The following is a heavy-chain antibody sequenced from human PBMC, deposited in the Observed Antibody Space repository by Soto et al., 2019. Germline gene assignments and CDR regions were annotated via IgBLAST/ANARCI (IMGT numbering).Heavy chain of an antibody. J-gene: IGHJ4*02. Sequence: ASVKVSCKTSGYTFTGHYIHWVRQAPQQGPEWMGEIGPESGATRYAQKFRGRVTMTMDTSITTVYMELKNLSPDDTAVYYCGRGRSGQIVVFYWGQGIRVTVSS. CDR2: IGPESGAT. V-gene: IGHV1-2*02. CDR1: GYTFTGHY. CDR3: GRGRSGQIVVFY. D-gene: IGHD1-26*01.